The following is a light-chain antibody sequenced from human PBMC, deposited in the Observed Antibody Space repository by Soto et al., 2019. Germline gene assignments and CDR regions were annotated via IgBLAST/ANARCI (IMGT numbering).Light chain of an antibody. J-gene: IGLJ2*01. Sequence: QSALTQPASVSGSPGQSITISSTEPIRTVGGYNFVSWYQQHPGKAPKLMLYNVYDRPSGIFHRFSGSRSGNTASLTISGLQAEDEAHYYCNSYTSSSTLVFGGGTKLTVL. CDR3: NSYTSSSTLV. CDR1: IRTVGGYNF. V-gene: IGLV2-14*03. CDR2: NVY.